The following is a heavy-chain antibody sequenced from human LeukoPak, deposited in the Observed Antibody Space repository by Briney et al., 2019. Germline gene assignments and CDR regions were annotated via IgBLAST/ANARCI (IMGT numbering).Heavy chain of an antibody. V-gene: IGHV5-10-1*01. J-gene: IGHJ4*02. Sequence: GESLRISCKGSGNSFTNYWISWVRQEPGKGLEWMGRIDPSDSYTDYSPSFQGHVTISADKSVYTAYLQWSSLKASDTAMYYCARPLTGGYTPLDYWGQGTLVTVSS. CDR1: GNSFTNYW. CDR2: IDPSDSYT. CDR3: ARPLTGGYTPLDY. D-gene: IGHD3-22*01.